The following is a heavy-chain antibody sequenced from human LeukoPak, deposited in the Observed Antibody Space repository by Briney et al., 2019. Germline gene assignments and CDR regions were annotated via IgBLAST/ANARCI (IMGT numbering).Heavy chain of an antibody. CDR3: WYAPDY. CDR2: IKSKTDGGTT. Sequence: GGSLRLSCAASGFTFSTAWTSWVRQAPGKGLEWVGRIKSKTDGGTTEHAAPVKGRFTISRDDSKNTLYLQMDSLIIDDTAVYYCWYAPDYWGQGTLVTVSS. CDR1: GFTFSTAW. D-gene: IGHD6-13*01. V-gene: IGHV3-15*01. J-gene: IGHJ4*02.